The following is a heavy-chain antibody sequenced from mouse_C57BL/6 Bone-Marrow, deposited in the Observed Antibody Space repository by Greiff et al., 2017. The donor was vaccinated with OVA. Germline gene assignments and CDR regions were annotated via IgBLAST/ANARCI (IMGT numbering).Heavy chain of an antibody. CDR2: ISNLAYSI. CDR3: ARRKLGRGYFDY. J-gene: IGHJ2*01. V-gene: IGHV5-15*01. D-gene: IGHD4-1*01. CDR1: GFTFSDYG. Sequence: EVMLVASGGGLVQPGGSLKLSCAASGFTFSDYGMAWVRQAPRKGPEWVAFISNLAYSIYYADTVTGRFTISRENAKNTLYLEMSSLRSEDTAMYYCARRKLGRGYFDYWGQGTTLTVSS.